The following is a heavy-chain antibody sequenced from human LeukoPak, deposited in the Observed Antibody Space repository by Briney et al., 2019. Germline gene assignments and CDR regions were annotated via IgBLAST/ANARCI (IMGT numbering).Heavy chain of an antibody. CDR2: IKQDGSEK. CDR1: GFTFSSYW. CDR3: ARDAYYYDSSGYYLPAGADY. J-gene: IGHJ4*02. Sequence: GGSLRLSCAASGFTFSSYWMSWVRQAPGKGLEWVANIKQDGSEKCYVDSVKGRFTISRDNAKNSLYLQMNSLRAEDTAVYYCARDAYYYDSSGYYLPAGADYWGQGTLVTVSS. D-gene: IGHD3-22*01. V-gene: IGHV3-7*01.